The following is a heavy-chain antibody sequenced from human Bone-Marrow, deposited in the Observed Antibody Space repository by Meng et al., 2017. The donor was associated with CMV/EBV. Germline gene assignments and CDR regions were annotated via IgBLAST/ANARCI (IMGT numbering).Heavy chain of an antibody. CDR1: GFTLSSDW. J-gene: IGHJ4*02. CDR3: ARDWGASQSSNDY. Sequence: GDSLKISCAASGFTLSSDWMSWVRQAPGKGLEWVAMITPDGSGNYYVDSVKGRFTISRDNGKNSLYLQMNSLRAEDTSVYYCARDWGASQSSNDYWGQGTLVTVSS. V-gene: IGHV3-7*01. D-gene: IGHD3-16*01. CDR2: ITPDGSGN.